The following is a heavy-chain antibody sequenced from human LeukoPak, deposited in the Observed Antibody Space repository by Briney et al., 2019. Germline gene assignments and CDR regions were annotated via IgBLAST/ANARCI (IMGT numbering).Heavy chain of an antibody. D-gene: IGHD6-19*01. CDR2: IYSDGRT. CDR1: GFTVSANY. V-gene: IGHV3-53*01. Sequence: GGSLRLSCAASGFTVSANYMSWVRQAPGKGLEWVSVIYSDGRTYYADSVKGRFTISGDNSKNTLFLQMNSVRVEDTAVYYCARDVSSGWYWSAAFDIWGQGTMVTVSS. CDR3: ARDVSSGWYWSAAFDI. J-gene: IGHJ3*02.